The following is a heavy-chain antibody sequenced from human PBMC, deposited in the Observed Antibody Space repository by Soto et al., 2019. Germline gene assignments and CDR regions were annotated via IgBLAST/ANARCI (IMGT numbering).Heavy chain of an antibody. CDR1: GYTFTSYD. CDR2: LNPNTGNS. D-gene: IGHD1-1*01. J-gene: IGHJ4*02. CDR3: ARRAETNGWNGFGADKYYFDF. V-gene: IGHV1-8*01. Sequence: ASVKVCWEAPGYTFTSYDIYWVRQATGQGLEWMGWLNPNTGNSGYAQKFQGRITVTSDTSINTVHMELSSLRSEDTAVYYCARRAETNGWNGFGADKYYFDFWGQGTLVTVSS.